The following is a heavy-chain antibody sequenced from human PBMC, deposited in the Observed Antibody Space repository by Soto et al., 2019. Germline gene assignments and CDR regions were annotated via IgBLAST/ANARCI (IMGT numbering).Heavy chain of an antibody. J-gene: IGHJ6*02. V-gene: IGHV3-15*01. CDR1: GFTFSNAW. Sequence: EVQLVESGGGLVKPGGSLRLSCAASGFTFSNAWMSWVRQAPGKGLEWVGRIKSKTDGGTTDYAAPVKGRFTISRDDSKNTLYLQMNSLKTEDTAVYYCTTRSSGGRLAGYYGMDVWGQGTTVTVSS. CDR2: IKSKTDGGTT. CDR3: TTRSSGGRLAGYYGMDV. D-gene: IGHD2-15*01.